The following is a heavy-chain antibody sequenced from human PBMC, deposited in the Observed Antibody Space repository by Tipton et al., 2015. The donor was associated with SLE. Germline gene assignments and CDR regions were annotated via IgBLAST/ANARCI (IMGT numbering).Heavy chain of an antibody. Sequence: GSLRLSCAASGFTFSDYYMDWVRQAPGKGLEWVGHTRKKGNSYTTLYAASVQGRFTISRDDSEKLTHLQMNSLRTEDTAVYFCVRDNWGSYDYWGQGTRVTFSS. D-gene: IGHD7-27*01. J-gene: IGHJ4*02. V-gene: IGHV3-72*01. CDR2: TRKKGNSYTT. CDR1: GFTFSDYY. CDR3: VRDNWGSYDY.